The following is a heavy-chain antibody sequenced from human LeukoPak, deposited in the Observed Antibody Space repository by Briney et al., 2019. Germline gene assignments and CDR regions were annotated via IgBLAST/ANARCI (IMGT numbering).Heavy chain of an antibody. J-gene: IGHJ3*02. CDR2: INPSVGTT. D-gene: IGHD3-3*01. Sequence: ASVKVSCKASGYAFTAYYMHWVRQAPGRGLEWMGIINPSVGTTTYAQKVQGRVTMSTDESTSTAYMELSSLRSEDTAVYYCAREGGITVFGVAQPGGAFDIWGQGTMVTVSS. CDR1: GYAFTAYY. V-gene: IGHV1-46*01. CDR3: AREGGITVFGVAQPGGAFDI.